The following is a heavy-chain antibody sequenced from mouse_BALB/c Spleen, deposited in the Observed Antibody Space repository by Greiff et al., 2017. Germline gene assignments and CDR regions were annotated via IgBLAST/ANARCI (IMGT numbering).Heavy chain of an antibody. D-gene: IGHD2-14*01. CDR2: IWAGGST. V-gene: IGHV2-9*02. Sequence: VKLQESGPGLVAPSQSLFITCTVSGFSLTSYGVHWVRQPPGKGLEWLGVIWAGGSTNYNSALMSRLSISKDNSKSQVFLKMNSLQTDDTAMYYCARDNYYRYDGFAYWGQGTLVTVSA. CDR1: GFSLTSYG. J-gene: IGHJ3*01. CDR3: ARDNYYRYDGFAY.